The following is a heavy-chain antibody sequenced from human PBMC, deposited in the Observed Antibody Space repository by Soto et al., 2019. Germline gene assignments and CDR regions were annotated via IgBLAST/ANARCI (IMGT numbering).Heavy chain of an antibody. Sequence: LSLTCPVSNGSVSSGTYSWSWVRQPPGKGLEWIGYIYYSGTTYYTPSLKSRLTMSMDRANDHFSLNLTSVTAADTAVYFCARGHYYYGMDVWGQGITVTVSS. J-gene: IGHJ6*02. V-gene: IGHV4-30-2*01. CDR1: NGSVSSGTYS. CDR3: ARGHYYYGMDV. CDR2: IYYSGTT.